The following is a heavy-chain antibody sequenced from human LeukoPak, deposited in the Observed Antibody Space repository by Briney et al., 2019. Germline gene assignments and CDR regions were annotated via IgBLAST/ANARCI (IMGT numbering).Heavy chain of an antibody. CDR1: GGSISSYY. CDR2: IYYSGST. D-gene: IGHD3-16*01. Sequence: SETLSLTCTVSGGSISSYYWSWIRQPPGKGLEWIGYIYYSGSTNYNPSLKSRVTISVDKSKNQFSLKLSSVTAADTAVYYCARRDLNGGNFDYWGQGTLVTVSS. V-gene: IGHV4-59*01. CDR3: ARRDLNGGNFDY. J-gene: IGHJ4*02.